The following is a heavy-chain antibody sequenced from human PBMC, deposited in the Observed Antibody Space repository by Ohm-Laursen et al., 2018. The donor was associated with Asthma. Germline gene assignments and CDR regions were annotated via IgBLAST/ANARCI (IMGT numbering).Heavy chain of an antibody. CDR1: GFTFSGHA. D-gene: IGHD6-6*01. J-gene: IGHJ4*02. CDR3: ARELSSKQDFDY. Sequence: SLRLSRTASGFTFSGHAMNWVRQAPGKGLEWVSSIGSDLRAWYAESLKGRITISRDNAKNSLYLQMNSLRADDTAIYYCARELSSKQDFDYWGQGTLVTVSS. V-gene: IGHV3-69-1*01. CDR2: IGSDLRA.